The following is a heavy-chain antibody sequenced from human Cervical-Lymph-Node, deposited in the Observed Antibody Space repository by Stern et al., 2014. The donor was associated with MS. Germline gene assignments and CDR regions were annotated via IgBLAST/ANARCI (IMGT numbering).Heavy chain of an antibody. Sequence: QLVQSGAEVKKPGASVKVSCKASGYIFTNYGVNWVRQAPGQGLEWMGWISTYNGNTIYAHKFQGRVTMTTDTSTTTAYMELRSLRSDDTAVYYCARESLTGYYAYWGQGTLVTASS. J-gene: IGHJ4*02. CDR3: ARESLTGYYAY. CDR1: GYIFTNYG. D-gene: IGHD3-9*01. V-gene: IGHV1-18*01. CDR2: ISTYNGNT.